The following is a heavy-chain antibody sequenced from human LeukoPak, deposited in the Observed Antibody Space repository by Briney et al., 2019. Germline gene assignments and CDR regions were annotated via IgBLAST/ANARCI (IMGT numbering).Heavy chain of an antibody. J-gene: IGHJ5*02. V-gene: IGHV3-21*04. CDR1: GFTFSSYS. CDR2: ISSSSSYI. D-gene: IGHD5-18*01. CDR3: ARASDPWLQLT. Sequence: GGSLRLSCAASGFTFSSYSMNWVRQAPGKGLEWVSSISSSSSYIYYADSVKGRFTISRDNAQTSLYLQMNSLRAEDTAVYYCARASDPWLQLTWGQGTLVTVSS.